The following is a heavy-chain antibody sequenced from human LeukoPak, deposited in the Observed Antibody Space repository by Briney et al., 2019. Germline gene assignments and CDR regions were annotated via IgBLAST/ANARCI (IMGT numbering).Heavy chain of an antibody. CDR1: GFTFDDYA. V-gene: IGHV3-9*01. Sequence: GRSLRLSCAASGFTFDDYAMHWVRQAPGKGLEWVSGISWNSGSIGYADSVKGQFTISRDNAKNSLYLQMNSLRAEDTALYYCAKGYYYGSGSWGQGTLVTVSS. CDR2: ISWNSGSI. CDR3: AKGYYYGSGS. J-gene: IGHJ4*02. D-gene: IGHD3-10*01.